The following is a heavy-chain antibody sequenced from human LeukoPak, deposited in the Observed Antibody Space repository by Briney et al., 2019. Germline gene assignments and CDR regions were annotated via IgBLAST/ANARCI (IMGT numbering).Heavy chain of an antibody. CDR1: GFTFSSYW. CDR3: ARVEDVVVTASLDY. Sequence: TGGSLRLSCAVSGFTFSSYWMHWVRQAPGKGLVWVSRIRTDGSTAYADSVKGRFTISRDNARNTLYLQMNSLRVDDTAVYYCARVEDVVVTASLDYWGQGALVTVSS. V-gene: IGHV3-74*01. CDR2: IRTDGST. J-gene: IGHJ4*02. D-gene: IGHD2-21*02.